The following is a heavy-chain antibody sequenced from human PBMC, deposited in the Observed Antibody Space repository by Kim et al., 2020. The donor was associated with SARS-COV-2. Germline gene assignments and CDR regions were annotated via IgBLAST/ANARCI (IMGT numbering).Heavy chain of an antibody. J-gene: IGHJ4*02. CDR3: AKELRD. CDR2: WDGKKT. Sequence: WDGKKTYYSESLEGRFTISRDNSRNYLYLQLTSLRVEDTALYYCAKELRDWGRGTQVTVSS. D-gene: IGHD2-21*02. V-gene: IGHV3-43D*03.